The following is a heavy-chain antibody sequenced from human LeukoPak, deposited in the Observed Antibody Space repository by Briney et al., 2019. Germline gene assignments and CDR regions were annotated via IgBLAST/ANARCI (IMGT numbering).Heavy chain of an antibody. CDR1: GFTFSSYS. J-gene: IGHJ4*02. CDR2: ISSSSSYI. V-gene: IGHV3-21*01. CDR3: ARDFFPVVDSTWYEIGY. D-gene: IGHD2-21*01. Sequence: GGSLRLSCAASGFTFSSYSMNWVRQAPGKGLEWVSSISSSSSYIYYADSVKGRFTISRDNAKNSLYLQMNSLRAEDTAVYYCARDFFPVVDSTWYEIGYWGQGTLVTVSS.